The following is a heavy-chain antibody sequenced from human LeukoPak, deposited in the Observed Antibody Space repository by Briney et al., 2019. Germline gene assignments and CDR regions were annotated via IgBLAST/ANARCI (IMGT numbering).Heavy chain of an antibody. V-gene: IGHV1-69*06. Sequence: SVKVSCKASGGTFGSYAISWVRQAPGQGLEWMGGIIPIFGTANYAQKFQGRVTITADKSTSTAYMELSSLRSEDTAVYYCARTSRRVSSSWYFDYWGQGTLVTVSS. J-gene: IGHJ4*02. D-gene: IGHD6-13*01. CDR2: IIPIFGTA. CDR3: ARTSRRVSSSWYFDY. CDR1: GGTFGSYA.